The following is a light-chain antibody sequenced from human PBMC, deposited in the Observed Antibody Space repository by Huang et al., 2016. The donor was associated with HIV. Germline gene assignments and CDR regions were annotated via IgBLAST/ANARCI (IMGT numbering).Light chain of an antibody. CDR1: QSVSRD. V-gene: IGKV3-15*01. CDR2: GAS. J-gene: IGKJ2*01. Sequence: EMVMTQSPATLSVSQGERATRSCRASQSVSRDLAWYQQKPGQAPRLLIYGASNRATGIPARFSGSGSGTECTLTISSLQSEDFAVYYCQQYNNWPTFGQGTKLEIK. CDR3: QQYNNWPT.